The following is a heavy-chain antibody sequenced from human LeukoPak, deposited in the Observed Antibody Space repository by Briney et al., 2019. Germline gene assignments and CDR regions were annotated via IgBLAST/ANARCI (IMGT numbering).Heavy chain of an antibody. D-gene: IGHD3-9*01. CDR3: ARAILYDILTPPSDYYYIDV. J-gene: IGHJ6*03. CDR2: LIAYNGNT. CDR1: AYTFISYG. Sequence: AAAKVSCKASAYTFISYGISWVRQAPGRRGQWLGWLIAYNGNTNYTQTLQSRVTMTTDTSTSTAYVELRSLRSDDTAVYYCARAILYDILTPPSDYYYIDVWGKGTTVTVSS. V-gene: IGHV1-18*01.